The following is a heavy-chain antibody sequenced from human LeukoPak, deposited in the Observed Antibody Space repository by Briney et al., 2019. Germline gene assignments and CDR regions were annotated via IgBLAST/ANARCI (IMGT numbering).Heavy chain of an antibody. J-gene: IGHJ4*02. CDR3: TRDWWRLGFDY. CDR2: IRSKKVFGGAI. CDR1: GFTFGDYG. Sequence: PGGSLRLSCTAFGFTFGDYGLSWFRQAPGKGLEWIGFIRSKKVFGGAIEYAASEKGRFTFSRDDSKSIAYLQMNDLRTDDTAVYYCTRDWWRLGFDYWGQGTLVTVSS. V-gene: IGHV3-49*03. D-gene: IGHD2-21*02.